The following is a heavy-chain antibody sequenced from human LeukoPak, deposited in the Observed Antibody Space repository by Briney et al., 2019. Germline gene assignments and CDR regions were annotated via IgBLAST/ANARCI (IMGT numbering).Heavy chain of an antibody. D-gene: IGHD3-10*01. J-gene: IGHJ6*02. CDR1: GYTFTSYG. CDR3: ARDESLLWFGEGSLSFMDV. CDR2: ISAYNGNT. Sequence: GASVKVSCKASGYTFTSYGISWVRQAPGQGLEWMGWISAYNGNTNYAQKLQGRVTMTTDTSTSTAYMELRSLRSDDTAVYYCARDESLLWFGEGSLSFMDVWGQGATVTVSS. V-gene: IGHV1-18*01.